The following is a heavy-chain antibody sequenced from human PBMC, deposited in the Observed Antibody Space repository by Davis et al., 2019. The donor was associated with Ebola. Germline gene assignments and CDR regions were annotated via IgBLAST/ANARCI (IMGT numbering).Heavy chain of an antibody. CDR1: GFTVSSNY. V-gene: IGHV3-23*01. D-gene: IGHD6-19*01. J-gene: IGHJ4*02. CDR3: AKSPLSSGWLYFDY. CDR2: ISGSGGST. Sequence: GESLKISCAASGFTVSSNYMSWVRQAPGKGLEWVSAISGSGGSTYYADSVKGRFTISRDNSKNTLYLQMNSLRAEDTAVYYCAKSPLSSGWLYFDYWGQGTLVTVSS.